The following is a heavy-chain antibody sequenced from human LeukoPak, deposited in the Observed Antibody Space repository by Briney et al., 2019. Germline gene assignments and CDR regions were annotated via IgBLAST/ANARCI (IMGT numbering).Heavy chain of an antibody. Sequence: GASVKVSCKASGYTFTSYYMHWVRQAPGQGLEWMGIINPSGGSTSYAQKFQGRVTMTRDMSTSTVYMELSSLRSEDTAVYYCARAGTYYDFWSGYYTRDDAFDIWGQGTMVTVSS. D-gene: IGHD3-3*01. CDR1: GYTFTSYY. J-gene: IGHJ3*02. V-gene: IGHV1-46*01. CDR3: ARAGTYYDFWSGYYTRDDAFDI. CDR2: INPSGGST.